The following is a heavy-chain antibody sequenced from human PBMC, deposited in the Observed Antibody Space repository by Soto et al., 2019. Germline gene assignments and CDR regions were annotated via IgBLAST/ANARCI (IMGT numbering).Heavy chain of an antibody. Sequence: QVTLKESGPVLVKPTETLTLTCTVSGFSLSNARMGVSWIRQPPGKALEWLAHIFSNDEKSYSTSLKSRLTTXKXTXXSQVVLTMTNMDPVDTATYYCARNYGDYGGNWFDPWGQGTLVTVSS. CDR2: IFSNDEK. CDR3: ARNYGDYGGNWFDP. V-gene: IGHV2-26*01. D-gene: IGHD4-17*01. CDR1: GFSLSNARMG. J-gene: IGHJ5*02.